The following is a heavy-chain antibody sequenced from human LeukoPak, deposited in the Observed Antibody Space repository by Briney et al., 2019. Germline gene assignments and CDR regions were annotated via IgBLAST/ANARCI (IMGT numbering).Heavy chain of an antibody. D-gene: IGHD5-12*01. Sequence: PGRSLRVSCAASGFTFSSYGMHWVRQAPGKGLEWVAVISYDGSNKYYADSVKGRFTISRDNSKNTLYLQMNSLRAEDTAVYYCAKSFGGYDGGYYYGMDVWGQGTTVTVSS. CDR1: GFTFSSYG. J-gene: IGHJ6*02. CDR3: AKSFGGYDGGYYYGMDV. CDR2: ISYDGSNK. V-gene: IGHV3-30*18.